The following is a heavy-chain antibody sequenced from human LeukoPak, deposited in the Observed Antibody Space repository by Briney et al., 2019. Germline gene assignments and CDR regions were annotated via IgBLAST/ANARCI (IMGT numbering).Heavy chain of an antibody. Sequence: SETLSLTCTVSGGSISSYYWSWIRQPAGKGLEWTGYIYGSGYTNYNPSLKSRVTMSIDTSKNHFSLKLTSVTAADTATYYCARETSLAGFASGLGFNYWGQGILVTVSS. CDR2: IYGSGYT. D-gene: IGHD6-19*01. CDR1: GGSISSYY. J-gene: IGHJ4*02. V-gene: IGHV4-4*07. CDR3: ARETSLAGFASGLGFNY.